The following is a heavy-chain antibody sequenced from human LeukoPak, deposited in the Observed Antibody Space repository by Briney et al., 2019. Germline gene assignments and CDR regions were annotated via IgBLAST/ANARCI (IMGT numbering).Heavy chain of an antibody. V-gene: IGHV3-7*01. D-gene: IGHD3-10*01. CDR3: AREYYYGSGSYYTYYYYYYMGV. CDR1: GFIVSDTY. J-gene: IGHJ6*03. CDR2: IKQDGSEK. Sequence: GGSLRLSCAASGFIVSDTYMSWVRQAPGKGLEWVANIKQDGSEKYYVDSVKGRFTISRDNAKNSLYLQMNSLRAEDTAVYYCAREYYYGSGSYYTYYYYYYMGVWGKGTTVTISS.